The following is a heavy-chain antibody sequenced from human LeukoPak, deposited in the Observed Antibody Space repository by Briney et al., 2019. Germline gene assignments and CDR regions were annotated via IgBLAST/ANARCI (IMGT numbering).Heavy chain of an antibody. CDR3: ARERGSGWYKEGIFDY. D-gene: IGHD6-19*01. J-gene: IGHJ4*02. CDR2: ISSSGSTI. Sequence: PGGSLRLSCAASGFTFSSYEMNWVRQAPGKGLEWVSYISSSGSTICYADSVKGRFTISRDNAKNSLYLQMNSLRAEDTAVYYCARERGSGWYKEGIFDYWGQGTLVTVSS. V-gene: IGHV3-48*03. CDR1: GFTFSSYE.